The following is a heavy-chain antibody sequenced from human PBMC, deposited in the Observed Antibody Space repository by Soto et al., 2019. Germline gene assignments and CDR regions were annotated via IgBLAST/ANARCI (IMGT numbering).Heavy chain of an antibody. CDR3: VRFSGIPV. CDR1: GGSVSSGSYY. D-gene: IGHD1-1*01. V-gene: IGHV4-61*01. J-gene: IGHJ4*02. Sequence: SETLSLTCTVSGGSVSSGSYYWSWIRQPPGKGLEWIGYIYYSGSTNYNPSLKSRVTISVDTSKNQFSLKLSSVTAADTTVYYCVRFSGIPVWGQGTLVTVSS. CDR2: IYYSGST.